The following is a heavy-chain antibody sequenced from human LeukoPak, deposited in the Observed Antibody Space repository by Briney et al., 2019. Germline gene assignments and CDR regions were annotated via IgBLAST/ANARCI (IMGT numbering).Heavy chain of an antibody. J-gene: IGHJ4*02. CDR2: INSDGSST. CDR1: GFTFSSYW. CDR3: ARGYSSSWYEFPLDY. V-gene: IGHV3-74*01. D-gene: IGHD6-13*01. Sequence: GGSLRLSCAASGFTFSSYWMHWVRQAPGEGLVWVSRINSDGSSTSYADSVKGRFTISRDNAKNTLYLQMNSLRAEDTAVYYCARGYSSSWYEFPLDYWGQGTLVTVSS.